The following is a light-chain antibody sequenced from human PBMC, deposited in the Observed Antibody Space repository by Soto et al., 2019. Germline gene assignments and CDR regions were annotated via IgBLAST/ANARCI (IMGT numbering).Light chain of an antibody. CDR3: QQSYSTPPYS. J-gene: IGKJ2*03. CDR1: QSISSY. CDR2: AAS. V-gene: IGKV1-39*01. Sequence: DIQMTQSPSSLSASVGDRVTITCRASQSISSYLNWYQQKPGKAPKLLIYAASSLQSGVPSRFSGSGSGTDFTLTISRLQPEDLATYYCQQSYSTPPYSFGQATKLEIK.